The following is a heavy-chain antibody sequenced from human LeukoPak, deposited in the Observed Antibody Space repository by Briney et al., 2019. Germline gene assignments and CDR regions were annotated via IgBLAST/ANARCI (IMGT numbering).Heavy chain of an antibody. CDR3: ARGHYCSGGICYSGLFDY. D-gene: IGHD2-15*01. CDR1: GGSFSGYY. Sequence: SETLSLTCAVYGGSFSGYYWSWIRQPPGKGLEWIGEINHSGSTNYNPSLKSRVTISIDTSNNQFYLTLTSVTAADTAVYYCARGHYCSGGICYSGLFDYWGQGTLATVSS. V-gene: IGHV4-34*09. J-gene: IGHJ4*02. CDR2: INHSGST.